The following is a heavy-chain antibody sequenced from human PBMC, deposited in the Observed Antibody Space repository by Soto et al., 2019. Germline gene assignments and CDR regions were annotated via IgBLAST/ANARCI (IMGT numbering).Heavy chain of an antibody. Sequence: ASVKVSCTASGYTFTSYGISWVRQAPGQGLEWMGWISAYNGNTNYAQKLQGRVTMTTDTPTSTAYMELRSLRSDDTAVYYCARTKTYYDYIWGSYRPDAFDIWGQGTMVTVSS. CDR1: GYTFTSYG. D-gene: IGHD3-16*02. V-gene: IGHV1-18*01. CDR2: ISAYNGNT. J-gene: IGHJ3*02. CDR3: ARTKTYYDYIWGSYRPDAFDI.